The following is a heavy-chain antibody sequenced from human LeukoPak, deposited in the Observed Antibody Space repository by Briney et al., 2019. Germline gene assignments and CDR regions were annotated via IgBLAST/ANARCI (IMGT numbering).Heavy chain of an antibody. V-gene: IGHV1-46*01. D-gene: IGHD1-26*01. Sequence: APVEVSCQASGYHFPRLHIPRGGQAPGPRLWWMGIINPSGGSTSYAQKFQGRVTMTRDTSTSTVYMELSSLRSEDTAVYYCARDLGVGATTGYWGQGTLVTVSS. CDR3: ARDLGVGATTGY. CDR1: GYHFPRLH. CDR2: INPSGGST. J-gene: IGHJ4*02.